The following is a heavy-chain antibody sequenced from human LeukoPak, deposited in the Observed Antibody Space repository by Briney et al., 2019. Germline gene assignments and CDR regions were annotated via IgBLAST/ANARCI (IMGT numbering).Heavy chain of an antibody. J-gene: IGHJ5*02. Sequence: GGSLRLSCAASGFTFSSYGMHWVRQAPGKGLEWVSAISGSGGSTYYADSVKGRFTISRDNSKNTLYVQMNSLRAEDTAVYYCAKLVPSDDFWSGYLGWFDPWGQGTLVTVSS. CDR1: GFTFSSYG. V-gene: IGHV3-23*01. D-gene: IGHD3-3*01. CDR2: ISGSGGST. CDR3: AKLVPSDDFWSGYLGWFDP.